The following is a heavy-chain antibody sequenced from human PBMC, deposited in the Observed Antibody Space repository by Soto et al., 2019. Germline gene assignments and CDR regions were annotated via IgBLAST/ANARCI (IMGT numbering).Heavy chain of an antibody. D-gene: IGHD6-6*01. V-gene: IGHV3-21*01. Sequence: EVQLVESGGGLVKPGGSLRLSCAASGFTFSRYSMNWVRQAPGKGLEWVSSISSSSSYIYDADSVKGRFTISRDNAKNSLYLQMNSLRAEDTAVYYCASDGGSSSSDYLGQGTLVTVSS. J-gene: IGHJ4*02. CDR2: ISSSSSYI. CDR3: ASDGGSSSSDY. CDR1: GFTFSRYS.